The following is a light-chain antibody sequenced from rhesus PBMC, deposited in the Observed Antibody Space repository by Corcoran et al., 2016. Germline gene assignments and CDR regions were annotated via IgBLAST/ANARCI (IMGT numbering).Light chain of an antibody. J-gene: IGKJ4*01. CDR1: QSISNY. V-gene: IGKV1-41*01. Sequence: DIQMTQSPSSLSASVGDRVTITCRASQSISNYLNWYQQEPGKAHKLLIDSASSLQSGVPSRFSGSGSGTEVPPTISSLQPEDFATYDCQQFKNYLTFGGGTKVEIK. CDR2: SAS. CDR3: QQFKNYLT.